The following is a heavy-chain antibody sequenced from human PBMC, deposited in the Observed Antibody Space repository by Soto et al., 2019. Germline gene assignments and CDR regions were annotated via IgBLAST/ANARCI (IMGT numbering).Heavy chain of an antibody. J-gene: IGHJ3*01. CDR3: ARDWDFWIDLYRSDAFDL. CDR1: GFTFSSYE. V-gene: IGHV3-48*03. CDR2: ISGSGTII. Sequence: PGGSLRLSCAASGFTFSSYEMNWVRQAPGKGLEWLSYISGSGTIILYADSVKGRFTISRDNAKNSLYLQMNSLRVEDTAVYYGARDWDFWIDLYRSDAFDLWGQGTMVTVSS. D-gene: IGHD3-3*01.